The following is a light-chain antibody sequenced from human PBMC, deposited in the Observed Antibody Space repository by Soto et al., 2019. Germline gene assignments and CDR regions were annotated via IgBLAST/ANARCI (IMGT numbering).Light chain of an antibody. CDR2: RNS. CDR1: ASTIGRNY. V-gene: IGLV1-47*01. J-gene: IGLJ1*01. CDR3: AAWDDNLSGLYV. Sequence: QSVLTQSPPASGTPGQRVTISCSGSASTIGRNYVYWYQQLPGTAPKLFIYRNSQRPSGVPDRFSGSKSGTSASLAISGLRSEDEADYYCAAWDDNLSGLYVFGAGTKLTVL.